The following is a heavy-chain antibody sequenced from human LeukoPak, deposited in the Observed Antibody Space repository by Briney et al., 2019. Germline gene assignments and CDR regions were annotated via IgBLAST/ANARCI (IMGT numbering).Heavy chain of an antibody. D-gene: IGHD1-20*01. J-gene: IGHJ4*02. V-gene: IGHV1-69*01. CDR3: ARDLRAFREPFGYNWNYLGY. CDR1: GGTFSSYA. CDR2: IIPIFGTA. Sequence: GCSVKVSCKASGGTFSSYAISWVRQAPGQGLEWMGGIIPIFGTANYAQKFQGRVTITADESTSTAYMELSSLRSEDTAVYYCARDLRAFREPFGYNWNYLGYWGQGTLVTVSS.